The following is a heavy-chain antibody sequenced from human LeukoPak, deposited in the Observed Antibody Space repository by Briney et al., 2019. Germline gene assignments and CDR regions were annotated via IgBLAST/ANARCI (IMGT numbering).Heavy chain of an antibody. CDR3: AKSSGSVRHFYYYYMDV. V-gene: IGHV3-20*04. Sequence: GGSLRLSCADSGSNFEDYGMSWVRQAPGKGLEWVSGINWNGGDTDYADSVKGRFTISRDNAKNSLYLQMNSLRAEDTALYYCAKSSGSVRHFYYYYMDVWGKGTTVNISS. CDR2: INWNGGDT. CDR1: GSNFEDYG. D-gene: IGHD1-26*01. J-gene: IGHJ6*03.